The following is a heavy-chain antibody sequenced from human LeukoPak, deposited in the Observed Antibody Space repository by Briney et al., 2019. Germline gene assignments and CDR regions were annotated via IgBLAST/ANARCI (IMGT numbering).Heavy chain of an antibody. D-gene: IGHD6-19*01. CDR3: AKPMIAVAVHFDY. Sequence: PGGSLRLSCAASGFTFNNYAMNWVRQAPGKGLEWVSSISGGGETTYYADSAKGRFTISRDNSKNTLYLQMNSLRAEDTAVYYCAKPMIAVAVHFDYWGQGTLVTVSS. V-gene: IGHV3-23*01. CDR2: ISGGGETT. CDR1: GFTFNNYA. J-gene: IGHJ4*02.